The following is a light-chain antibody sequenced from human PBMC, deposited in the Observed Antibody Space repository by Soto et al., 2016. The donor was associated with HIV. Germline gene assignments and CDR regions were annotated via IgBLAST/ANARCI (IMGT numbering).Light chain of an antibody. CDR3: QQYYDYPWT. CDR1: QSISSW. Sequence: DIQMTQSPSTLSASVGDRVTITCRASQSISSWLAWYQQKPGKASKLLIYKASNLQNGVPLRFNGSGSGTDFTLTITCLQSEDFATYYCQQYYDYPWTFGQGTKVEI. V-gene: IGKV1-5*03. CDR2: KAS. J-gene: IGKJ1*01.